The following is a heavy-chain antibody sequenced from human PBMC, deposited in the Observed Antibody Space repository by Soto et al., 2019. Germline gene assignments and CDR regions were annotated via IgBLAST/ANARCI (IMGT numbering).Heavy chain of an antibody. Sequence: QVQLVQSGAEVKKPGSSVKVSCKASGGTFSSYAISWVRQAPGQGLEWMGGIIPIFGTANYAQKFQGRVTLAADEATGTAYMELSSLRSEDTAVYYCARHVPAAGYYYGMDVWGQGTTVTVSS. CDR1: GGTFSSYA. D-gene: IGHD2-2*01. CDR3: ARHVPAAGYYYGMDV. CDR2: IIPIFGTA. J-gene: IGHJ6*02. V-gene: IGHV1-69*12.